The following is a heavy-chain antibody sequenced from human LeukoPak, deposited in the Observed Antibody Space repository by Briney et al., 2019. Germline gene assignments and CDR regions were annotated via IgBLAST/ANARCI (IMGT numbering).Heavy chain of an antibody. D-gene: IGHD2-15*01. V-gene: IGHV3-23*01. J-gene: IGHJ4*02. CDR3: AKDQSGGFTIYSFDY. Sequence: PGGSLRLSCAASGFTFSSYALSWVRQAPGKGLEWVSAISGSGGSAYYADSVKGWFTISRDNSKNTLYLQMNSLRAEDTAVYYCAKDQSGGFTIYSFDYWGQGTLVTVSS. CDR2: ISGSGGSA. CDR1: GFTFSSYA.